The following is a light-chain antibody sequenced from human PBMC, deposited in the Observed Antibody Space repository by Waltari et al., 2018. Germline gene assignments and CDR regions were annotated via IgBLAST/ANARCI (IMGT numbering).Light chain of an antibody. J-gene: IGKJ2*03. Sequence: DIQMTQSPSTLSASVGDRVTITCRVSQNIDMWLAWYQHKPGKAPNLLIYDVSTLARGVPSRFSGSRSGTEFTLTISRLQPDDFATYYCQQYQSYYSFGQGTKLEIK. CDR2: DVS. CDR1: QNIDMW. V-gene: IGKV1-5*01. CDR3: QQYQSYYS.